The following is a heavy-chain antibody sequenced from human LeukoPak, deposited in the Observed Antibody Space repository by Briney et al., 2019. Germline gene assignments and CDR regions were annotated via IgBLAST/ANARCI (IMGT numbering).Heavy chain of an antibody. CDR2: ISYNGSNK. Sequence: GGSLRLSCAVSGFIVSSDYMSWVRQAPGKGLEWVAVISYNGSNKYYADSVKGRFTISRDNSKNTLYLQMNSLRAEDTAVYYCARDRTAVFDYWGQGTLVTVSS. V-gene: IGHV3-30*03. CDR3: ARDRTAVFDY. CDR1: GFIVSSDY. J-gene: IGHJ4*02.